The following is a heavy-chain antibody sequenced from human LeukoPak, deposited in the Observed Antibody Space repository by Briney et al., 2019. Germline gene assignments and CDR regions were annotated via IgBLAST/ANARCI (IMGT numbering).Heavy chain of an antibody. V-gene: IGHV1-69*13. D-gene: IGHD6-13*01. CDR2: IIPIFGTA. J-gene: IGHJ5*02. Sequence: ASVKVSYKASGGTFSSYAISWVRQAPGQGLEWMGGIIPIFGTANYAQKFQGRVTITADESTSTAYMELSSLRSEDTAVYFCASAPRYSSSWPNNWFDPWGQGTLVTVSS. CDR1: GGTFSSYA. CDR3: ASAPRYSSSWPNNWFDP.